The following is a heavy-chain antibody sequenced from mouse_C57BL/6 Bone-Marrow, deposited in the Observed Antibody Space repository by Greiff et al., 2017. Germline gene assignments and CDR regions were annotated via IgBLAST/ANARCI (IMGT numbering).Heavy chain of an antibody. CDR2: IHPNSGST. CDR1: GYTFTSYW. Sequence: VQLQQPGAELVKPGASVKLSCKASGYTFTSYWMHWVKQRPGQGLEWIGMIHPNSGSTNYNEKFKSKATLTVDKSSSTAYMQLSSLTSEDSAVYYCASYSNHYYARDYWGQGTSVTVSS. J-gene: IGHJ4*01. V-gene: IGHV1-64*01. CDR3: ASYSNHYYARDY. D-gene: IGHD2-5*01.